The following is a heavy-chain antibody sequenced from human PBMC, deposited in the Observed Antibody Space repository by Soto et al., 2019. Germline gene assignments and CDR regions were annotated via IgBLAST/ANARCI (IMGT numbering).Heavy chain of an antibody. CDR3: ARLYSSSSALDY. V-gene: IGHV4-31*03. CDR2: IYYSGST. Sequence: SETLSLTCTVSGGSISSGGYYWSWIRQHPGKGLEWIGYIYYSGSTYYNPSLKSRVTISVDTSKNQFSLKLSSVTAADTAVYYCARLYSSSSALDYWGQGTLVTVSS. J-gene: IGHJ4*02. D-gene: IGHD6-6*01. CDR1: GGSISSGGYY.